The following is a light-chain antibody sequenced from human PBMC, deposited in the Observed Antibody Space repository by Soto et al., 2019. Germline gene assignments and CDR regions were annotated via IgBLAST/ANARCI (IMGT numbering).Light chain of an antibody. J-gene: IGKJ2*01. CDR1: QSVNSGY. CDR3: QQFDSSRIYS. Sequence: IVLTQSPGTLSLSPGERATLSCRASQSVNSGYLAWYQQKPGQAPRLLIYATSIRTTDFTDRFSGSGSGTDFTLTISGVEPEDSAVYCCHCQQFDSSRIYSFGQGTKLEIK. V-gene: IGKV3-20*01. CDR2: ATS.